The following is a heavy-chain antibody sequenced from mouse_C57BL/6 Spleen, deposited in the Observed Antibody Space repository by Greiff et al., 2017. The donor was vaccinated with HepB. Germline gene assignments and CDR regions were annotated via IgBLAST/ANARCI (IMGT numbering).Heavy chain of an antibody. J-gene: IGHJ4*01. V-gene: IGHV5-17*01. CDR1: GFTFSDYG. CDR2: ISSGSSTI. CDR3: ARFYYSAMDY. D-gene: IGHD2-12*01. Sequence: EVKLMESGGGLVKPGGSLKLSCAASGFTFSDYGMHWVRQAPEKGLEWVAYISSGSSTIYYADTVKGRFTISRDNAKNTLFLQMTSLRSEDTAVYYCARFYYSAMDYWGQGTSVTVSS.